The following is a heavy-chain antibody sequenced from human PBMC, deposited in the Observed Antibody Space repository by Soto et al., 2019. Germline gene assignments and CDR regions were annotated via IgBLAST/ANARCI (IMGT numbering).Heavy chain of an antibody. V-gene: IGHV3-49*03. CDR1: GFTFGDYA. J-gene: IGHJ6*03. CDR3: TSSTDTAMGDYYYMDV. D-gene: IGHD5-18*01. CDR2: IRSKAYGGTT. Sequence: GGSLRLSCTASGFTFGDYAMSWFRQAPGKGLEWVGFIRSKAYGGTTEYAASVKGRFTISRDDSKSIAYLQMNSLKTEDTAVYYCTSSTDTAMGDYYYMDVWGKGTTVTVSS.